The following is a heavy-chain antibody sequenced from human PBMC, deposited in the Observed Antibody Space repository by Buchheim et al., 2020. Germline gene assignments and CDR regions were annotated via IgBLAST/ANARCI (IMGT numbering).Heavy chain of an antibody. CDR1: GFSFNSYS. J-gene: IGHJ4*02. Sequence: EVQLVESGGGLVQPGGSLRLSCAASGFSFNSYSMNWVRQAPGKGLEWVSYISYDSFNIHYANSVKGRFTISRDNAKNSLYLQMTSLRAEDTAVYYCAKGDWDYWGQGTL. V-gene: IGHV3-48*01. CDR2: ISYDSFNI. CDR3: AKGDWDY. D-gene: IGHD1-26*01.